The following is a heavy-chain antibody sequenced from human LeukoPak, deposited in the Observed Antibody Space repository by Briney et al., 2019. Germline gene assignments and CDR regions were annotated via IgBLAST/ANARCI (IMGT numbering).Heavy chain of an antibody. CDR1: GFTFSSYG. CDR3: ASVHYYDGSGPPGTI. J-gene: IGHJ3*02. V-gene: IGHV3-33*01. CDR2: IWYDGSNK. Sequence: GRSLRLSCAASGFTFSSYGMHWVRQAPGKGLEWVAVIWYDGSNKYYADSVKGRFTISRDNSKNTLYLQMNSLRAEDTAVYYCASVHYYDGSGPPGTIWGQGTMVTVSS. D-gene: IGHD3-22*01.